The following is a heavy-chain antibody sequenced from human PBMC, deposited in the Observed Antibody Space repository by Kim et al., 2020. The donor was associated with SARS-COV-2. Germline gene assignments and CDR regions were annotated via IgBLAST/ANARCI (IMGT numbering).Heavy chain of an antibody. Sequence: GESLKISCKGSGYSFTSYWIGWVRQMPGKGLEWMGIIYPGDSDTRYSPSFQGQVTISADKSISTAYLQWSSLKASDTAMYYCARDSLGGDFWSGSWYMDVWGKGTTVTVSS. J-gene: IGHJ6*03. D-gene: IGHD3-3*01. CDR2: IYPGDSDT. CDR1: GYSFTSYW. V-gene: IGHV5-51*01. CDR3: ARDSLGGDFWSGSWYMDV.